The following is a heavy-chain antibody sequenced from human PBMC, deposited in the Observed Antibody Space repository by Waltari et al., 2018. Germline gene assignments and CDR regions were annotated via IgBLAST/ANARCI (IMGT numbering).Heavy chain of an antibody. J-gene: IGHJ6*02. CDR3: ARQIGGGGSATYGMDV. CDR1: GGSLSSSSYY. CDR2: IYYSGST. D-gene: IGHD2-15*01. V-gene: IGHV4-39*01. Sequence: QLQLQESGPGLVKPSETLSLTCTVPGGSLSSSSYYWGWIRQPPGKGLEWIGSIYYSGSTYYNPSLKSRVTISVDTSKNQFSLKLSSVTAADTAVYYCARQIGGGGSATYGMDVWGQGTTVTVSS.